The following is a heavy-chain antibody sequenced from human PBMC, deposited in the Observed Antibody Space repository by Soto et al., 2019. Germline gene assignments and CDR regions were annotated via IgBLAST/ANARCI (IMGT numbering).Heavy chain of an antibody. Sequence: ASVKVSCKASGYIFTGYHMHWVRQAPGQGLEWMGWINPNSGGTKYAQKFQGRVTMTRDTSISTAYMELSSLRSDDTAVYYCARDAAPTLNYPHGMDVWGQGTAVTVSS. CDR2: INPNSGGT. V-gene: IGHV1-2*02. CDR1: GYIFTGYH. J-gene: IGHJ6*02. D-gene: IGHD1-7*01. CDR3: ARDAAPTLNYPHGMDV.